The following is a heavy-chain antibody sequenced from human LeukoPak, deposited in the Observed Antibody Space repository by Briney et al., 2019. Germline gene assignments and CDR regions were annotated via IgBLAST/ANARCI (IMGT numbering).Heavy chain of an antibody. CDR1: GGSFSGYY. CDR2: IYHSGST. Sequence: SETLSLTCAVYGGSFSGYYWSWIRQPPGKGLEWIGYIYHSGSTNYNPSLNSRVTISVDTSKNQFSLKLSSVTAADTAVYYCARYSGSYTHQIDYWGQGTLVTVSS. J-gene: IGHJ4*02. CDR3: ARYSGSYTHQIDY. D-gene: IGHD1-26*01. V-gene: IGHV4-59*01.